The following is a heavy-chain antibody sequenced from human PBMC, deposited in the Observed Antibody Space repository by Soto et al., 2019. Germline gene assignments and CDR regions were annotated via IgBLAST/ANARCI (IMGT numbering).Heavy chain of an antibody. Sequence: GESLKISCQGSGYKFTNYWIAWVRQMPGQGLEWMGIIYPGDSDTRYSSSFRGQVTISADWSTSTAYLQWSSLQASDSAMYYCARAITGTTHPYQIEYRGQGSLVTVSS. CDR1: GYKFTNYW. CDR3: ARAITGTTHPYQIEY. V-gene: IGHV5-51*01. J-gene: IGHJ4*01. D-gene: IGHD1-20*01. CDR2: IYPGDSDT.